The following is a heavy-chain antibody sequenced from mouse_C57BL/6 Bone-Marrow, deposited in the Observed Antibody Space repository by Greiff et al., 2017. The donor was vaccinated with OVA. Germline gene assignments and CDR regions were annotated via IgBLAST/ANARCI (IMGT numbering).Heavy chain of an antibody. Sequence: QVQLKQSGAELARPGASVKLSCKASGYTFTSYGISWVKQRTGQGLEWIGEIYPRSGNTYYNEKFKGKATLTADKSSSTAYMELRSLTSEDSAVYFGARDVYYGNSYAMDYWGQGTSVTVSS. D-gene: IGHD2-1*01. J-gene: IGHJ4*01. CDR1: GYTFTSYG. CDR2: IYPRSGNT. V-gene: IGHV1-81*01. CDR3: ARDVYYGNSYAMDY.